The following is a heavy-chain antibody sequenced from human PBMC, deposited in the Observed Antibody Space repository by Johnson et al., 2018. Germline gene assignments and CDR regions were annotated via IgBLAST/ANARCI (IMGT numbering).Heavy chain of an antibody. D-gene: IGHD3-10*01. Sequence: QVQLVQSGGGVVQPGRSLRLSCAASGFTFSSYGMHWVRQAPGKGLEWVAVISYDGSNKYYADSVKGRFTISRDNSKNTLYLQMNSLRAEDTAVYYCAKMPSDYDCSGGYSNGGGVVGYYYYMDVWGKGTTVTVSS. J-gene: IGHJ6*03. CDR2: ISYDGSNK. V-gene: IGHV3-30*18. CDR1: GFTFSSYG. CDR3: AKMPSDYDCSGGYSNGGGVVGYYYYMDV.